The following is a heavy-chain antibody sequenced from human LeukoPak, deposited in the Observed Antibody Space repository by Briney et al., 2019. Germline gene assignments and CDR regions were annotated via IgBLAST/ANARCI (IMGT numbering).Heavy chain of an antibody. J-gene: IGHJ1*01. CDR3: AKGRYYSHSPGYFQH. V-gene: IGHV3-30*18. CDR1: GFAFNTFA. CDR2: ISYDGSNE. D-gene: IGHD4-11*01. Sequence: GRSLRLSCAASGFAFNTFAMHWVRQAPGKGLEWVALISYDGSNEDYADSGKGRFTISRDNFKDTLYLEMNSLRDEDTAVYYCAKGRYYSHSPGYFQHWGQGTLVTVSS.